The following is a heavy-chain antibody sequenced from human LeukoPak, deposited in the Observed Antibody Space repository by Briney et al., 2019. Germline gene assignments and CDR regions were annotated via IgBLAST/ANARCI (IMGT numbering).Heavy chain of an antibody. J-gene: IGHJ4*02. D-gene: IGHD1-26*01. CDR2: IYPGDSDT. Sequence: GESLKISCKGSGYRFTNYWIGWVRQMPGKGLEWMGIIYPGDSDTRYSPSFQGQVTISADKSISIAYLQWSSLKASDTAMYYCARHRRIVGAEFDYWGQGTLVTVSS. CDR3: ARHRRIVGAEFDY. V-gene: IGHV5-51*01. CDR1: GYRFTNYW.